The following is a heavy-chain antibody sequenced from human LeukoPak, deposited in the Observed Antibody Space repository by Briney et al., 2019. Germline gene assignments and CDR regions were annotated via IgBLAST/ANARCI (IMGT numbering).Heavy chain of an antibody. Sequence: GGSLRLSCAASGFIFSSYSMNWVRQAPGKGLEWVSSISSSGSYIYYADSVKGRFTISRDNSKNTLYLQMNSLRAEDTAVYYCAKVVYYDSSGYDYWGQGTLVTVSS. V-gene: IGHV3-21*04. D-gene: IGHD3-22*01. CDR1: GFIFSSYS. CDR2: ISSSGSYI. CDR3: AKVVYYDSSGYDY. J-gene: IGHJ4*02.